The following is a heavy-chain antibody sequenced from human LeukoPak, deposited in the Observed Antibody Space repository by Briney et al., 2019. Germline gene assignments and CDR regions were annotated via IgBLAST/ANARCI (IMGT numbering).Heavy chain of an antibody. CDR2: IYYSGST. CDR1: GGSISSSSYY. Sequence: SETLSLTCTVSGGSISSSSYYWGWIRQPPGKGLEWIGSIYYSGSTYYNPSLKSRVTISVDTSKNQFSLKLSSVTAADTAVYYCASSGIGYYDSSGYNANDAFDIWGQGTMVTVSS. J-gene: IGHJ3*02. D-gene: IGHD3-22*01. CDR3: ASSGIGYYDSSGYNANDAFDI. V-gene: IGHV4-39*07.